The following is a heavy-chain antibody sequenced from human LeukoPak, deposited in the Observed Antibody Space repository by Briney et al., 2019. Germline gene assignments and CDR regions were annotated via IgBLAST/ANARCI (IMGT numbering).Heavy chain of an antibody. CDR1: GYSFTSYW. J-gene: IGHJ6*02. Sequence: KRGESLKISCKGSGYSFTSYWIGWVRQMPGKGLEWMGIIYPGDSDTRYGPSFQGQVTISADKSISTAYLQWSSLKASDTAMYYCARYCSGSSCYRSFSSHYYYGMDVWGQGTTVTVSS. D-gene: IGHD2-15*01. V-gene: IGHV5-51*01. CDR2: IYPGDSDT. CDR3: ARYCSGSSCYRSFSSHYYYGMDV.